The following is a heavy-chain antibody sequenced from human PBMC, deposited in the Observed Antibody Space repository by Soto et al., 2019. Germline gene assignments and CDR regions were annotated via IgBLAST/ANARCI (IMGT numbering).Heavy chain of an antibody. J-gene: IGHJ1*01. CDR3: VKESNPFSNNIVVDMFHS. V-gene: IGHV3-64D*06. D-gene: IGHD3-22*01. Sequence: GGSLRLSCSASGFTLRTYTLHWVRQAPGRGLEYVSSISNNGATTYYADSVKGRFTISRDNSKSTLYLQMRGLRVEDTAVYYCVKESNPFSNNIVVDMFHSWGQGTPVPVSS. CDR1: GFTLRTYT. CDR2: ISNNGATT.